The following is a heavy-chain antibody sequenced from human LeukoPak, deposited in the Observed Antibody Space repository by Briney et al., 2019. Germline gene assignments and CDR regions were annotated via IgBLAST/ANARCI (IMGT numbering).Heavy chain of an antibody. Sequence: GGSLRLSCAASGFTFSSYDMSWVRQAPGKGLEWVSAISGSGGSTYYADSVKGRFTISRDNSKNTLYLQMNSLRAEDTAVYYCARSTGSSTSCYDYWGQGTLVTVSS. D-gene: IGHD2-2*01. J-gene: IGHJ4*02. CDR2: ISGSGGST. CDR3: ARSTGSSTSCYDY. CDR1: GFTFSSYD. V-gene: IGHV3-23*01.